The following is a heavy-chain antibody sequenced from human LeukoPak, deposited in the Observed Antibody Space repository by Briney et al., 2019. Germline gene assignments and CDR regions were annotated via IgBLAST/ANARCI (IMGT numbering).Heavy chain of an antibody. D-gene: IGHD3-22*01. V-gene: IGHV4-59*01. CDR2: IYYSGST. J-gene: IGHJ4*02. Sequence: SETLSLTCTVSGGSISSYYWSWIRQPPGKGLEWIGYIYYSGSTNYNPSLKSRVTISVDTSKNQFSLKLSSVIAADTAVYYCAREAYYYDSSGYFDYWGQGTLVTVSS. CDR3: AREAYYYDSSGYFDY. CDR1: GGSISSYY.